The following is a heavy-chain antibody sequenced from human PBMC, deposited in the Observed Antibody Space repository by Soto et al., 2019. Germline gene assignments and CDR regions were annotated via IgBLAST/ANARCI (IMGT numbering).Heavy chain of an antibody. CDR1: GFTFSSYG. D-gene: IGHD2-8*02. Sequence: GGSLRLSCAASGFTFSSYGMHWVRQAPGKGLEWVAVISYDGSNKYYADSVKGRFTISRDNSKNTLYLQMNSLRVEDTVGYYCAKGPYRGLFWAFDIWGQGTMVTVSS. CDR2: ISYDGSNK. CDR3: AKGPYRGLFWAFDI. V-gene: IGHV3-30*18. J-gene: IGHJ3*02.